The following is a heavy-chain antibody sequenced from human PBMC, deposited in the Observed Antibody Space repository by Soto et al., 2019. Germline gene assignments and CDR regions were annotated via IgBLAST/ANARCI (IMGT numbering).Heavy chain of an antibody. J-gene: IGHJ6*02. V-gene: IGHV3-7*03. CDR2: IPQDGVDG. CDR1: GFTFSMYS. Sequence: AGGSLRLSCEVSGFTFSMYSMSWVRQTPGKGLEWVAKIPQDGVDGHYADSVKGRFTISRDNGKNSLYRQMNNLRAEDTAVYYCARDHLILPAHDFFYGSDVWGRGATVTVSS. CDR3: ARDHLILPAHDFFYGSDV. D-gene: IGHD2-21*02.